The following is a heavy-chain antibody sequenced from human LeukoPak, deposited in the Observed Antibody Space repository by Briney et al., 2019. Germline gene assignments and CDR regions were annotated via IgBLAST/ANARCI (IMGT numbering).Heavy chain of an antibody. CDR2: ISYDGSNK. D-gene: IGHD1-26*01. CDR1: GFTFSSYG. V-gene: IGHV3-30*03. CDR3: ARDSGIYYGFDAFDI. J-gene: IGHJ3*02. Sequence: QPGRSLRLSCAASGFTFSSYGMHWVRQAPGKGLEWVAVISYDGSNKYYADSVKGRFTISRDNSKNTLYLQMNSLRAEDTAVYYCARDSGIYYGFDAFDIWGQGTMVTVSS.